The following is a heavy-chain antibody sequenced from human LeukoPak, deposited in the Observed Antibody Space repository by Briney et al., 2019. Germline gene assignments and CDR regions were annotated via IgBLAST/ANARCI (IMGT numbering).Heavy chain of an antibody. V-gene: IGHV4-59*08. CDR1: GDSISSYS. D-gene: IGHD5-18*01. J-gene: IGHJ4*02. CDR2: IYNSGNT. CDR3: ARQTRYNYGPAFDF. Sequence: SETLSLTCTVSGDSISSYSWSWIRQPPGKGLEWIGDIYNSGNTNYNPSLKSRVTMSVSTSKNQFSLSLSSVIAADTAVYYCARQTRYNYGPAFDFWGQGALVTVSS.